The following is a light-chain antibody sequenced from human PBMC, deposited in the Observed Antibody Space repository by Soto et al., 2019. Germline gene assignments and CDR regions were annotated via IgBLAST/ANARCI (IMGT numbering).Light chain of an antibody. J-gene: IGKJ4*01. CDR3: QQYNNWPRT. CDR1: QSVNSN. Sequence: EIVMTQSPATLSVSPGERATLSCRASQSVNSNLAWYQQKPGQAPRLLIYLASTRATGIPARFSGSGSGTEFTLTISSLQSEDSAVYYCQQYNNWPRTFGGGTKVEI. CDR2: LAS. V-gene: IGKV3-15*01.